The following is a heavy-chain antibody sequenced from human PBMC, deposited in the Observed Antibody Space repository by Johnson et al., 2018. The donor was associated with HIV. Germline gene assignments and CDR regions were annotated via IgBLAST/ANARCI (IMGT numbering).Heavy chain of an antibody. CDR2: ISWNSGSI. V-gene: IGHV3-9*01. Sequence: VQLVESGGGLVQPGRSLRLSCAASGFTFDDYAMHWVRQAPGKGLEWVSGISWNSGSIGYADSVKGRFTISRDNAKNSLYLQMNSLRAEDTALYYCAKVASGSYYGDAFDIWGQGTMVTVSS. D-gene: IGHD1-26*01. CDR1: GFTFDDYA. J-gene: IGHJ3*02. CDR3: AKVASGSYYGDAFDI.